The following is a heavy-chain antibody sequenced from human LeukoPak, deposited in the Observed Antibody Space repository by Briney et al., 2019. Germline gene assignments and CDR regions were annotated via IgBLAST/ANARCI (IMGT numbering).Heavy chain of an antibody. CDR2: IYPGDSDT. J-gene: IGHJ2*01. D-gene: IGHD3-22*01. Sequence: GESLKISCKGSGYSFTSYWIGWVRQMPGKGLEWMGIIYPGDSDTRYSPSFQGQVTISADKSISTAYLQWSSLKASDTAMYYCARQVYYDSSGYGGHFDLWGRGTLVTVSS. V-gene: IGHV5-51*01. CDR1: GYSFTSYW. CDR3: ARQVYYDSSGYGGHFDL.